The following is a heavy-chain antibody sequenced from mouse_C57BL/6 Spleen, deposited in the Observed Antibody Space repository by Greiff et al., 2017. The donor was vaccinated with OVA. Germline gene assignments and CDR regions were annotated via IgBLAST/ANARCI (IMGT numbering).Heavy chain of an antibody. J-gene: IGHJ2*01. Sequence: VQLQQSGAELVMPGASVKLSCKASGYTFTSCWMHWVKQRPGQGLEWIGEIDPSDSYTNYNQKFKGKSTLTVDKSSSTAYMQLSSLTSEDSAVYYCARGANWYFDYWGQGTTLTVSS. V-gene: IGHV1-69*01. CDR2: IDPSDSYT. D-gene: IGHD4-1*01. CDR1: GYTFTSCW. CDR3: ARGANWYFDY.